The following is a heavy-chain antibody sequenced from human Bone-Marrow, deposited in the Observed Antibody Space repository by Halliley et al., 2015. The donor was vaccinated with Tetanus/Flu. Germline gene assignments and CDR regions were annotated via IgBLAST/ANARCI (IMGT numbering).Heavy chain of an antibody. Sequence: ISGHNGNTNHAQKVPGRVTMTTDTSTKTAYMELRSLTSDDKAVYYCARDGRTGPVITTPSDIWGQGTMVTVSS. D-gene: IGHD4-4*01. V-gene: IGHV1-18*01. J-gene: IGHJ3*02. CDR3: ARDGRTGPVITTPSDI. CDR2: ISGHNGNT.